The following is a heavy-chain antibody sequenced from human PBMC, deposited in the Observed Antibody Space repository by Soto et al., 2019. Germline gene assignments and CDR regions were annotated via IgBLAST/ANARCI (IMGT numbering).Heavy chain of an antibody. J-gene: IGHJ4*02. D-gene: IGHD6-25*01. Sequence: QVQLQESGPGLVESSGTLSLTCEVSSGSISSGNWWSWVRQPPGKGLEWIGEIYYTGATNYNPSLKSRVTMTIDKSKDQFSLKLRSATAADTAVYYCARVFSSGSGWMYYFYFWGQGILVSVSS. CDR3: ARVFSSGSGWMYYFYF. CDR2: IYYTGAT. CDR1: SGSISSGNW. V-gene: IGHV4-4*02.